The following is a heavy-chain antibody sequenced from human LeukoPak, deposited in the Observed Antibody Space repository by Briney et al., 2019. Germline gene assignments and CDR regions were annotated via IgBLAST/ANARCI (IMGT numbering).Heavy chain of an antibody. Sequence: PGGSRRLSCAASGFTVSSNYMNWVRQAPGKGLEWVSVIYSGGSTYYADSVKGRFTISRDNSKNTLYLQMNSLRAEDTAVYYCARDRDANWFDPWGQGTLVTVSS. V-gene: IGHV3-53*01. J-gene: IGHJ5*02. CDR2: IYSGGST. CDR3: ARDRDANWFDP. CDR1: GFTVSSNY. D-gene: IGHD3-10*01.